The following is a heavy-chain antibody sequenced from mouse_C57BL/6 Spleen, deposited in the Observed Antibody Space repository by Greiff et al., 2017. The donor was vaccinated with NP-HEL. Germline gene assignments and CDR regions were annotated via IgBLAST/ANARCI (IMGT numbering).Heavy chain of an antibody. V-gene: IGHV5-9-1*02. CDR3: TRVGYYGSTYYYAMDY. CDR2: ISSGGDYI. CDR1: GFTFSSYA. Sequence: EVKLVESGEGLVKPGGSLKLSCAASGFTFSSYAMSWVRQTPEKRLEWVAYISSGGDYIYYADTVKGRFTISRDNARNTLYLQMSSLKSEDTAMYYCTRVGYYGSTYYYAMDYWGQGTSVTVSS. J-gene: IGHJ4*01. D-gene: IGHD1-1*01.